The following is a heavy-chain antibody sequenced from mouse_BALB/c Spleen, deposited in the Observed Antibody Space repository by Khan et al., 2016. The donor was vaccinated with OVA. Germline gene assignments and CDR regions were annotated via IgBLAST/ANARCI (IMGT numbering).Heavy chain of an antibody. CDR2: INTYTGEP. Sequence: QIQLVQSGPELKKPGETVKISCKASGYTFKNHGMNWVKQAPGKGLKWMGWINTYTGEPTYVEDFKGRFAFSLETSASTAHLQINNLKNEDMATYFCARPPFFSYVMVYWGQGTSVTVSS. CDR1: GYTFKNHG. CDR3: ARPPFFSYVMVY. J-gene: IGHJ4*01. V-gene: IGHV9-1*02.